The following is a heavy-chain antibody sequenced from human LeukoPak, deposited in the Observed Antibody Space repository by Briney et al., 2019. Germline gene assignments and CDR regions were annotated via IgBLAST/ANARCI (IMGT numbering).Heavy chain of an antibody. CDR2: IYYSGIT. J-gene: IGHJ4*02. Sequence: PSETLSLTCTVSGGSIRSSNYYWGWIRQPPGKGLEWIGSIYYSGITYYNPSLKSRVTISVDTSKNQFSLRLSSVTAADTAVYYCAREGLYGSGSYYPTDYWGQGTLVTVSS. V-gene: IGHV4-39*07. D-gene: IGHD3-10*01. CDR3: AREGLYGSGSYYPTDY. CDR1: GGSIRSSNYY.